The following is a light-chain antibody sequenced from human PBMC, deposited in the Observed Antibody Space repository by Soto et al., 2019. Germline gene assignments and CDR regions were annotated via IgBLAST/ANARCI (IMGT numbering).Light chain of an antibody. CDR1: QNIHKY. Sequence: DIQMTQSPSSLSASVGDRVTISCRSSQNIHKYLNWYQQRPGKAPNLLVYEATSLETGVSLKFSGSGSETDFTLTINSLQPEDFATYYCQQSFVSPWTFGQGTNIEI. V-gene: IGKV1-39*01. CDR2: EAT. J-gene: IGKJ1*01. CDR3: QQSFVSPWT.